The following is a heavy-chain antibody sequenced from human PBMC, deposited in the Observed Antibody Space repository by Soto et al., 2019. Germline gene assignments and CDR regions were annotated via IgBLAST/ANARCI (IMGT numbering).Heavy chain of an antibody. Sequence: GGSLRLSCAASGFTFSSYAMSWVRQAPGKGLEWVSAISGSGGSTYYADSVKGRFTISRDNSKNTLYLQMNSLRAEDTAVYYCAKFGGAGYCTNGVCYNHYMDVWGKGTTVTVSS. V-gene: IGHV3-23*01. CDR1: GFTFSSYA. CDR3: AKFGGAGYCTNGVCYNHYMDV. D-gene: IGHD2-8*01. CDR2: ISGSGGST. J-gene: IGHJ6*03.